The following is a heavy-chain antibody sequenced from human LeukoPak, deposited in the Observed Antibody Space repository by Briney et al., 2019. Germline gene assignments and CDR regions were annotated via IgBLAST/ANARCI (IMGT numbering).Heavy chain of an antibody. D-gene: IGHD3-3*01. Sequence: GGSLRLSCAASGFTFSSYAMSWVRQAPGKGLEWVSSISSSSSYIYYADSVKGRFTISRDNAKNSLYLQMNSLRAEDTAVYYCARDANRRNYDFWSGYSGYYYGMDVWGQGTTVTVSS. CDR2: ISSSSSYI. CDR1: GFTFSSYA. CDR3: ARDANRRNYDFWSGYSGYYYGMDV. V-gene: IGHV3-21*01. J-gene: IGHJ6*02.